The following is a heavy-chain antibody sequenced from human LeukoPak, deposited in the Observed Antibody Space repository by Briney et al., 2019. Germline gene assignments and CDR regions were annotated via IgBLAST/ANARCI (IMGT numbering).Heavy chain of an antibody. Sequence: ASVTVSCKASGYTFTSYGISWVRQAPGQGLEWMGWISAYNGNTNYAQKLQGRVTMTTDTSTSTAYMELRSLRSDDTAVYYCARDYGYCSSTSCYTLNWFDPWGQGTLVTVSS. V-gene: IGHV1-18*01. CDR3: ARDYGYCSSTSCYTLNWFDP. CDR1: GYTFTSYG. D-gene: IGHD2-2*02. J-gene: IGHJ5*02. CDR2: ISAYNGNT.